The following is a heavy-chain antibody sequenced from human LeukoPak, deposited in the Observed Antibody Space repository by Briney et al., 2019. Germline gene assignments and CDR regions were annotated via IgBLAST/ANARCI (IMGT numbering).Heavy chain of an antibody. J-gene: IGHJ4*02. CDR3: ARDRQRPMIVVVIYGGGPGEFDY. Sequence: PSETLSLTCTVSGGSISSGSYYWSWIRQPAGKGLEWIGRIYTSGSTNYNPSLKSRVTISVDTSKNQFSLKLSSVTAADTAVYYCARDRQRPMIVVVIYGGGPGEFDYWGQGTLVTVSS. D-gene: IGHD3-22*01. CDR2: IYTSGST. CDR1: GGSISSGSYY. V-gene: IGHV4-61*02.